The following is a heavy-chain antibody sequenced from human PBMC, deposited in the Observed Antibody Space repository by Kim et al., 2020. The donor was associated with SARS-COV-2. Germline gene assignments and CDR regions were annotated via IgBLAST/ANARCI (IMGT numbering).Heavy chain of an antibody. V-gene: IGHV3-21*01. CDR2: ISPTSAFI. D-gene: IGHD3-10*01. Sequence: GGSLRLSCAASGFTFSTYSMNWVRQAPGKGMEWVSSISPTSAFIYYGDSVKGRFTVSRDNAKNSLYLQMNSLRAEDTAVYYCAKHCMEIAVSQDTMAASNAFDPRAQATLVTVSS. CDR3: AKHCMEIAVSQDTMAASNAFDP. CDR1: GFTFSTYS. J-gene: IGHJ5*02.